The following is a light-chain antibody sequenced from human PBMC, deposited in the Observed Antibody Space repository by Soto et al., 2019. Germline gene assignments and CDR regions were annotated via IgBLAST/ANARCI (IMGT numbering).Light chain of an antibody. J-gene: IGKJ1*01. V-gene: IGKV3-15*01. CDR3: QQYNNWPRT. Sequence: EIVSKPSPATLSMSLGARAAITCGASQTVYFNLAWYQNRPGQAPRPLIYGASTRATGIPARFSGSGSGTEFTLTISSLQSEDFAGYYCQQYNNWPRTFGQGTKVDI. CDR2: GAS. CDR1: QTVYFN.